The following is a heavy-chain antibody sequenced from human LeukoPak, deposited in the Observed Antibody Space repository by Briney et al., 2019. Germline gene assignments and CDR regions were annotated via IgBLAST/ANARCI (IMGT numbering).Heavy chain of an antibody. CDR2: ISSTGIT. D-gene: IGHD6-19*01. CDR1: GGSMNTYY. Sequence: SETLSLTCNVSGGSMNTYYWTWIRQPPGKGLEWIGYISSTGITKYSPSLKSRVTMSLDTSKNVFSLRLNSVTAADTAIYYCARQWLAFDSWGRGTLVTVSP. J-gene: IGHJ4*02. V-gene: IGHV4-59*08. CDR3: ARQWLAFDS.